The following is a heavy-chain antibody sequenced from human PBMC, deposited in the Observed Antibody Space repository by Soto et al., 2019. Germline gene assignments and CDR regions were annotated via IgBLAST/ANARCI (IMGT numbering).Heavy chain of an antibody. D-gene: IGHD6-19*01. Sequence: PGESLKISCKASGYKFSSNWFGWVRQMPGKALEWMGIIFPADSDARYSPSFEGQVTISVDTSITTVYLEWSSLKASDTALYYCARPRDLYSGLNVFDFWGQGTMVTVSS. J-gene: IGHJ4*03. CDR1: GYKFSSNW. CDR2: IFPADSDA. CDR3: ARPRDLYSGLNVFDF. V-gene: IGHV5-51*01.